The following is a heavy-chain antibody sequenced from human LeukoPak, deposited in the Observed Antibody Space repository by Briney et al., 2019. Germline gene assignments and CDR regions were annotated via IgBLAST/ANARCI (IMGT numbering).Heavy chain of an antibody. J-gene: IGHJ4*02. CDR1: GFTFSNSA. CDR2: ISGSGGST. CDR3: ARGAYSSSWLNFDY. V-gene: IGHV3-23*01. Sequence: GGSLRLSCAASGFTFSNSALSWVRQAPGKGLEWVSDISGSGGSTYYADSVKGRFTISRDNSKNTLYLQMNSLRAADTAVYYCARGAYSSSWLNFDYWGQGTLVTVSS. D-gene: IGHD6-13*01.